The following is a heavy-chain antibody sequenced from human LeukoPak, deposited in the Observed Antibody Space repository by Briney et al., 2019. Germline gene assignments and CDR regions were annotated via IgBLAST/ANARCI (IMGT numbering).Heavy chain of an antibody. CDR2: TNPNSGGT. CDR3: ARDRTRTGYSSGWYHDY. D-gene: IGHD6-19*01. Sequence: ASVKVSCKASGYTFTGYYMHWVRQAPGQGLEWMGWTNPNSGGTNYAQKFQGRVTMTRDTSISTAYMELSRLRSDDTAVHYCARDRTRTGYSSGWYHDYWGQGTLVTVSS. CDR1: GYTFTGYY. V-gene: IGHV1-2*02. J-gene: IGHJ4*02.